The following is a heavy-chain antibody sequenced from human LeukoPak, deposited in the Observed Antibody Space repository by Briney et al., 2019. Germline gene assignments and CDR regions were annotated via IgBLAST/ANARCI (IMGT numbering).Heavy chain of an antibody. CDR1: GGSFSGYY. CDR3: ATMYYDILTGAGKFDY. V-gene: IGHV4-34*01. CDR2: INHSGST. J-gene: IGHJ4*02. Sequence: SETLSLTCAVYGGSFSGYYWSWIRQPPGKGLEWIGEINHSGSTNYNPSLKSRVTISVDTSKNQFSLKLSSVTAADTAVYYCATMYYDILTGAGKFDYWGQGTLVTVSS. D-gene: IGHD3-9*01.